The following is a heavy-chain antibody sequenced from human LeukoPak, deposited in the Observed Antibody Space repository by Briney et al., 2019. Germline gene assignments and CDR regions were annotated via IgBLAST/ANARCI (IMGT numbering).Heavy chain of an antibody. CDR3: ARGGNAFDI. V-gene: IGHV3-33*01. Sequence: PGWSPRLSGAAAALTSTSFGTHREREAPGNGLGWVAVIWYDGSEKFYADSVKGRFTISRDNSKNTLYLQMNSLRVEDTAAYYCARGGNAFDIWGQGTMVTVSS. D-gene: IGHD1-14*01. J-gene: IGHJ3*02. CDR1: ALTSTSFG. CDR2: IWYDGSEK.